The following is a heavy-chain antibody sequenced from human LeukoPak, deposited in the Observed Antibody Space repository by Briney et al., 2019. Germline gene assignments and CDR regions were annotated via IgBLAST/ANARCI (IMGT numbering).Heavy chain of an antibody. V-gene: IGHV5-51*01. J-gene: IGHJ4*02. D-gene: IGHD3-22*01. CDR1: GYSFTSYW. CDR3: ARRAYYYDSSGYYSGYFDY. CDR2: IYPGDFDT. Sequence: GESLKISCKGSGYSFTSYWIGWVRQMPGKGLEWMGIIYPGDFDTRYSPSFQGQVTISADKSISTAYLQWSSLKASDTAMYYCARRAYYYDSSGYYSGYFDYWGQGTLVTVSS.